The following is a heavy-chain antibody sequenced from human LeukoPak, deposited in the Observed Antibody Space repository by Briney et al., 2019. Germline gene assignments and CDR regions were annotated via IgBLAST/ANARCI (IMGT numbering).Heavy chain of an antibody. V-gene: IGHV4-4*09. CDR1: GGSISSYY. CDR3: ARQARGSYSRNRSRCYYYYYMDV. CDR2: IYTSGST. Sequence: SETLSLTCTVSGGSISSYYWSWIRQPPGKGLEWIGYIYTSGSTNYNPSLKSRVTISVDTSKNQFSLKLSSVTAADTAVYYCARQARGSYSRNRSRCYYYYYMDVWGKGTTVTVSS. J-gene: IGHJ6*03. D-gene: IGHD1-26*01.